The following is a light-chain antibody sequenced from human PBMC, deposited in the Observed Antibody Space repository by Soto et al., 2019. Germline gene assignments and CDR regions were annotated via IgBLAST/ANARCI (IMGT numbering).Light chain of an antibody. CDR1: QSISNSW. Sequence: EIVLTQSPGTLSLSTGERATLSCRASQSISNSWLAWYQQKPGQAPRLLIHGASSRATGIPDRFSGTGSATDFTLTISRLEPEDFAVYYCQQYGISPWTFGQGTKVEIK. J-gene: IGKJ1*01. CDR2: GAS. V-gene: IGKV3-20*01. CDR3: QQYGISPWT.